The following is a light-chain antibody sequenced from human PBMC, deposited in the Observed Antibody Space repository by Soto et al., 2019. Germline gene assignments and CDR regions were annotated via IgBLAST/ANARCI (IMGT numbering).Light chain of an antibody. J-gene: IGKJ4*01. CDR2: RAS. CDR1: PSIDSNF. CDR3: QQYGNSSLT. V-gene: IGKV3-20*01. Sequence: EIVLTQSPGTLSLSPGEGATLSCRASPSIDSNFLAWYQQKPGQAPRLLIFRASSRATGIPDRFSGGGSGTYFTLTISRLQLHSFAVSFCQQYGNSSLTFGGTTKVEIK.